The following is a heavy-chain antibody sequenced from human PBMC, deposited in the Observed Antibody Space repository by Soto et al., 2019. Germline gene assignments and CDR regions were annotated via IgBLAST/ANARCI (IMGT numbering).Heavy chain of an antibody. D-gene: IGHD3-3*01. J-gene: IGHJ5*02. CDR1: GGSFSGYY. CDR3: ARVNSGYDFWSGYNWFDP. CDR2: INHSGST. V-gene: IGHV4-34*01. Sequence: QVQLQQWGAGLLKPSETLSLTCAVYGGSFSGYYWSWIRQPPGKGLEWIGEINHSGSTNYNPSLTSRVTISVDTSKNQFSLTLSSVTAADTAVYYCARVNSGYDFWSGYNWFDPWGQGTLVTVSS.